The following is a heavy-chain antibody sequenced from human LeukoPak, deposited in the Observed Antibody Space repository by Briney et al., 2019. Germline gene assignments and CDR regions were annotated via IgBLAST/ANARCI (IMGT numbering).Heavy chain of an antibody. Sequence: ASVKVSCKASGYTFTSYAMNWVRQAPGQGLEWMGWISAYNGNINYAQKFQGRVTMTTDTSTSTAYMDLRSLRSDDTAVYYCARYGDNDYVWGSHRYTSFDYWGQGTLVTVSS. CDR2: ISAYNGNI. CDR1: GYTFTSYA. V-gene: IGHV1-18*01. J-gene: IGHJ4*02. D-gene: IGHD3-16*02. CDR3: ARYGDNDYVWGSHRYTSFDY.